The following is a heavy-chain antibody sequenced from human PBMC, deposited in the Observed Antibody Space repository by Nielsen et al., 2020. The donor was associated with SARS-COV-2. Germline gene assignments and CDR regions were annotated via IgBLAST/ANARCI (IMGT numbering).Heavy chain of an antibody. CDR1: SASISSGGYF. Sequence: LRLSCTVSSASISSGGYFWSWIRQHPGKGLEWIGYIYFTGRTSYNLSLKSRVAMSVDTSKNQFSLDLKSVTAADTAVYYCAREASGYDHYKYGMDVWGLGATVTVSS. V-gene: IGHV4-31*03. CDR2: IYFTGRT. J-gene: IGHJ6*02. D-gene: IGHD5-12*01. CDR3: AREASGYDHYKYGMDV.